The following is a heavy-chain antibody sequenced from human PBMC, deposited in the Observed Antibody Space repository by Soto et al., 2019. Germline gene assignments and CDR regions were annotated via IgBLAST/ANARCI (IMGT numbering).Heavy chain of an antibody. Sequence: GGSLRLSCAVSGFTVSNNYMSWVRQAPGKGLEGVSVIYSGGYTAYGDSVKGRFTISRDNSKNTLYLQMNSLRAEDTAVYYCAKDRSYDSSGYYERWGQGTLVTVSS. V-gene: IGHV3-53*01. CDR2: IYSGGYT. J-gene: IGHJ4*02. CDR1: GFTVSNNY. CDR3: AKDRSYDSSGYYER. D-gene: IGHD3-22*01.